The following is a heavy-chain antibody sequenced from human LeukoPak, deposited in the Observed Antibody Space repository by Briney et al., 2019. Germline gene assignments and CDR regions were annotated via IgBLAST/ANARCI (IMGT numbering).Heavy chain of an antibody. J-gene: IGHJ4*02. CDR1: GFTFSSYA. V-gene: IGHV3-30-3*01. Sequence: GGSLRLSCAASGFTFSSYAMHWVRQAPGKGLEWVAVISYDGSNKYYADSVKGRFTISRDNSKNTLYLQMNSLRAEDTAVYYCARDPFYYYGSGSSYFDYWGQGTLVTVSS. CDR2: ISYDGSNK. D-gene: IGHD3-10*01. CDR3: ARDPFYYYGSGSSYFDY.